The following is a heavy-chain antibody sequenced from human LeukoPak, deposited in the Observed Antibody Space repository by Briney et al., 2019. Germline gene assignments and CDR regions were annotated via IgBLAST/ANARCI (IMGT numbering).Heavy chain of an antibody. V-gene: IGHV3-21*01. D-gene: IGHD2-15*01. CDR2: ISSSLNM. J-gene: IGHJ3*02. Sequence: PGGSLRLSWVASGLTVGGYSINWVRLAPGKGLEWVSSISSSLNMYFAESVKGRFTISRDSARNSVSLQLNSLRVEDTAVYYCARDAGIVAFDIWGQGTVVTVSS. CDR3: ARDAGIVAFDI. CDR1: GLTVGGYS.